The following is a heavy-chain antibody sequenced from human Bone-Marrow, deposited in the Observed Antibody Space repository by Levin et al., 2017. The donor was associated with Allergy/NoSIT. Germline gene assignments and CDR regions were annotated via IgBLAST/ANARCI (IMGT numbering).Heavy chain of an antibody. CDR3: AREVDTDGGGYIHGVHLFDP. Sequence: SETLSLTCTVSGVSISRDPYYWSWIRQRPGKGLEWIGYIYYSGTTYYNPSLNSRATISLDTSKNQFSLQMTSVTAADTAVYFCAREVDTDGGGYIHGVHLFDPWGQGTLVTVA. CDR1: GVSISRDPYY. D-gene: IGHD3-22*01. CDR2: IYYSGTT. J-gene: IGHJ5*02. V-gene: IGHV4-31*03.